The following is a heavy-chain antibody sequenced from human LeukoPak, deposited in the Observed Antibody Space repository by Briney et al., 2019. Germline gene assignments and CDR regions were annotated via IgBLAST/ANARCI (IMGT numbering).Heavy chain of an antibody. CDR2: ISSSSSYI. CDR3: ARDTGSRGSLRFDY. D-gene: IGHD3-10*01. Sequence: GGSLRLSRAASGFTFSSYSMNWVRQAPGKGLEWVSSISSSSSYIYYADSVKGRFTISRDNAKNSLYLQMNSLRAEDTAVYYCARDTGSRGSLRFDYWGQGTLVTVSS. J-gene: IGHJ4*02. CDR1: GFTFSSYS. V-gene: IGHV3-21*01.